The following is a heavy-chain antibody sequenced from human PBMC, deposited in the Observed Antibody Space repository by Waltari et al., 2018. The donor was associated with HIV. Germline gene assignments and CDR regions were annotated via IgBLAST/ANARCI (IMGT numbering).Heavy chain of an antibody. CDR1: GFSPSTSKMC. CDR2: IDWDDDK. D-gene: IGHD2-2*01. Sequence: QVTLRESGPALVKPRQTLTLTCTFSGFSPSTSKMCVNWIRQPPGKGLEWLARIDWDDDKYYATSLKTRLTISRGSSKNQVVLTMTNMDPLDTATYYCARSLVVPAASFDFWGQGILVTVSS. V-gene: IGHV2-70*13. CDR3: ARSLVVPAASFDF. J-gene: IGHJ4*02.